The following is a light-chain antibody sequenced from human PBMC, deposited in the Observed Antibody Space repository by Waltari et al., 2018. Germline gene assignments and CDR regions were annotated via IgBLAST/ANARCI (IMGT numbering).Light chain of an antibody. CDR3: CSYAGSYTWV. Sequence: QSALTQPPSVSGSPGQSITISCPGSSSAIGSYNRASWYPQHPGKAPTLMVYYVFYRPSGFSNRFSASKSGNTASLTISGLQAEDEADYYCCSYAGSYTWVFGGGTKLTVL. CDR2: YVF. J-gene: IGLJ3*02. CDR1: SSAIGSYNR. V-gene: IGLV2-23*02.